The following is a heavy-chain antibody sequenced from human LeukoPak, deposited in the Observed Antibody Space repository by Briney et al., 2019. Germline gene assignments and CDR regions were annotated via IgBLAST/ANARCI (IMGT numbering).Heavy chain of an antibody. D-gene: IGHD3-10*01. CDR2: IYSGDSDT. V-gene: IGHV5-51*01. J-gene: IGHJ4*02. Sequence: GESLKISCKASGYSFTRYWIGWVRQMPGKGLEWMGIIYSGDSDTRYSPSFQGQVTISADKSTSTAYLQWRSLSASDTAMYYCARRVYDAEGYYFDYWGQGTLVTVSS. CDR3: ARRVYDAEGYYFDY. CDR1: GYSFTRYW.